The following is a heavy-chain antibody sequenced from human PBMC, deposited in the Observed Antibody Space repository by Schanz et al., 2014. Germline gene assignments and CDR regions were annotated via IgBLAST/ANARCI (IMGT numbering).Heavy chain of an antibody. D-gene: IGHD4-17*01. J-gene: IGHJ4*02. CDR1: GGTFSSHG. V-gene: IGHV1-69*04. Sequence: QVQLVQSGAEVKKPGSSVKVSCKASGGTFSSHGISWVRQAPGQGLEWMGRVIPIRGTAHYAQKFQGRVTMTRDTSISTAYMELSSLRSDDTAVYYCARELRLEYYFDYWGQGTQVTVSS. CDR3: ARELRLEYYFDY. CDR2: VIPIRGTA.